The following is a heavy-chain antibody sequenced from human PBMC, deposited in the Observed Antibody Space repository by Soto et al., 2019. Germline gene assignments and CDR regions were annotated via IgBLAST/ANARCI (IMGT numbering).Heavy chain of an antibody. CDR2: ISGSSSTI. CDR1: GFIFSSYS. D-gene: IGHD6-13*01. V-gene: IGHV3-48*01. CDR3: ARDPYSGTSNAKDY. Sequence: PGGSLRLSCAAAGFIFSSYSMNWVRQAPGKGLEWVSYISGSSSTIYYADSVKGRFTISRDNAKDSLFLQMNSLRAEDTAVYYCARDPYSGTSNAKDYWGLGTLVTVSS. J-gene: IGHJ4*02.